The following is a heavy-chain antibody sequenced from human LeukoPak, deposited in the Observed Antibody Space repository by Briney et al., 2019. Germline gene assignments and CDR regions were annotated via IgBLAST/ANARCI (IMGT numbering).Heavy chain of an antibody. CDR1: GGTLSSYA. CDR2: VIPIFGTA. Sequence: SEKVSCKASGGTLSSYAISWLRQAPAQGLEWMGGVIPIFGTANYAQKFQGRVTITADEPTSTAYVELSSLRSEDTAVYYCASSGELRVYYYYYGMDVWGQGTTVTVSS. J-gene: IGHJ6*02. D-gene: IGHD2-15*01. CDR3: ASSGELRVYYYYYGMDV. V-gene: IGHV1-69*13.